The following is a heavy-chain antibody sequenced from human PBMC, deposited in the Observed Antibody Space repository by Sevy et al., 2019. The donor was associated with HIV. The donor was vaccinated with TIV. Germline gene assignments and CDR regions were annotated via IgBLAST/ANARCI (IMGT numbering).Heavy chain of an antibody. Sequence: GGFLRLSCAASAFTFSSYAMHWVRQAPGKGLEWVAVISYDGNDKDYADSVKGRFTISRDNSKNTLYLQMNSLRIEGPAVYYCARAQGVLLWFGEFPLWGPGTLVTVSS. CDR1: AFTFSSYA. J-gene: IGHJ4*02. V-gene: IGHV3-30*04. CDR2: ISYDGNDK. D-gene: IGHD3-10*01. CDR3: ARAQGVLLWFGEFPL.